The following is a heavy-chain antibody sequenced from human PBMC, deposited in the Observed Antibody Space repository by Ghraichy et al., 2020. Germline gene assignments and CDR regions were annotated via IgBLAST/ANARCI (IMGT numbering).Heavy chain of an antibody. CDR2: ISGTDGST. D-gene: IGHD3-16*02. Sequence: GGSLRLSCAASGFTFTRHAMNWVRQAPGKGLEWVSVISGTDGSTYYAESVKGRFTISRDNSKNTLYLQMSSLRGDDTATYYCAKDKTVTFGGVIVGDAFDVWGQGIKVRISS. CDR3: AKDKTVTFGGVIVGDAFDV. J-gene: IGHJ3*01. V-gene: IGHV3-23*01. CDR1: GFTFTRHA.